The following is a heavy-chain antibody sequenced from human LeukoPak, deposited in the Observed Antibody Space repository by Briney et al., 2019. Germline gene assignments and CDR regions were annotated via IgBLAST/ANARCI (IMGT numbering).Heavy chain of an antibody. J-gene: IGHJ5*02. D-gene: IGHD3-10*01. CDR2: ISAYNGNT. CDR3: ARVWEDYYGSANWFDP. CDR1: GYTFTSYG. Sequence: ASVKVSCKASGYTFTSYGISWVRQAPGQGLEWMGWISAYNGNTNYAQKLQGRVTMTTDTSTSTAYMELRSLRPDDTAVYYCARVWEDYYGSANWFDPWGQGTLVTVSS. V-gene: IGHV1-18*04.